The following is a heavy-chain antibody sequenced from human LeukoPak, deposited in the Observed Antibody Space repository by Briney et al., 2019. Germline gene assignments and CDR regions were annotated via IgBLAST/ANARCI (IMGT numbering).Heavy chain of an antibody. D-gene: IGHD3-22*01. CDR3: ARAGYYHDNSGYYPPHF. J-gene: IGHJ4*02. CDR2: NYSDDNA. V-gene: IGHV3-66*01. CDR1: GVPVSSNF. Sequence: GGSLRLSCSASGVPVSSNFLSLVRQAPGKGLEWVSVNYSDDNAYYADSVKGRFIISRDTSKNTQYLQMNNLRAEDTAVYYCARAGYYHDNSGYYPPHFWGQGTLVTVSS.